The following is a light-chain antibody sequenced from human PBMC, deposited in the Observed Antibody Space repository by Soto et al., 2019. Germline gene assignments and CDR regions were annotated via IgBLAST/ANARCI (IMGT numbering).Light chain of an antibody. V-gene: IGKV1-39*01. CDR3: QQSYSTPVT. Sequence: DIQMTQSPSSLSASVGDRVTITCRASQSISSYLNWYQQKPGKAPNLLIFAASSLQSGVPSRFSGSGSGTDFTLTISSLQPGDSATYYCQQSYSTPVTFGQGTKLEIK. J-gene: IGKJ2*01. CDR1: QSISSY. CDR2: AAS.